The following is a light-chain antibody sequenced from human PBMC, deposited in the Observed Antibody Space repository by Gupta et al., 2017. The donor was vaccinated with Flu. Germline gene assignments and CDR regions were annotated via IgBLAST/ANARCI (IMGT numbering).Light chain of an antibody. CDR1: QRISSK. J-gene: IGKJ1*01. CDR3: QHYDSWPPWT. Sequence: ESALRYCRASQRISSKIAWYQQQTGQAPRLLIYDAYTRPTGIPVRFSGGGSGTEFTLTINSLQSEDFAVYYCQHYDSWPPWTLGQGTKVEIK. CDR2: DAY. V-gene: IGKV3-15*01.